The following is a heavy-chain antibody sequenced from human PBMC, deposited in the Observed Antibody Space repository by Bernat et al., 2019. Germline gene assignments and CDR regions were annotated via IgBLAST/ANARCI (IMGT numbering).Heavy chain of an antibody. D-gene: IGHD5-18*01. CDR3: ARRHTDMVGGGFVDY. V-gene: IGHV1-18*01. CDR2: ISAYNGNT. J-gene: IGHJ4*02. CDR1: GYTFTSYG. Sequence: QVQLVQSGAEVKKPGASVKVSCKASGYTFTSYGISWVRQAPGQGLEWMGWISAYNGNTNYAQKLQGRATMTTDPSTSTAYMELRSRGSDDTAVNYCARRHTDMVGGGFVDYWGQGTLVTVSS.